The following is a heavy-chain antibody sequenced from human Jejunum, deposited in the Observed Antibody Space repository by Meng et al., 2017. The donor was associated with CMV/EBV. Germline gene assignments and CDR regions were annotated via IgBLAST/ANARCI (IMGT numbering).Heavy chain of an antibody. Sequence: SRCTYSSYAMHWVRQAPGKGLEWVAVISYDGSNKYYADSVKGRFTISRDNSKNTLYLQMNSLRAEDTTVYYCARDWSGSYLNGPFDYWGQGTLVTVSS. CDR3: ARDWSGSYLNGPFDY. J-gene: IGHJ4*02. V-gene: IGHV3-30*04. CDR2: ISYDGSNK. CDR1: RCTYSSYA. D-gene: IGHD1-26*01.